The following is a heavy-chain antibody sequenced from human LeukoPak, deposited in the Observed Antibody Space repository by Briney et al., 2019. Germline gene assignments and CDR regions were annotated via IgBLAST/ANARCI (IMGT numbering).Heavy chain of an antibody. Sequence: GGSLRLSCASSGFTFSCYTMRWGRQAPGRGLEGVSAISGRGISTYYADSEKGRVTISRDKYKNTLFLQMNSLRAEDTAIYYCAKDYYDSSGYYLDYWGQGTMVTVSS. CDR2: ISGRGIST. D-gene: IGHD3-22*01. CDR3: AKDYYDSSGYYLDY. CDR1: GFTFSCYT. V-gene: IGHV3-23*01. J-gene: IGHJ4*02.